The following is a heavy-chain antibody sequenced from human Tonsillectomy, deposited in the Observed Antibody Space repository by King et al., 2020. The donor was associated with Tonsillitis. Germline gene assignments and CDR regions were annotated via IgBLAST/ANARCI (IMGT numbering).Heavy chain of an antibody. D-gene: IGHD1-26*01. CDR2: ISYDGTNE. V-gene: IGHV3-30*18. Sequence: HVQLVESGGGVVQPGRSLRLSCAASRFNFGTYGMHWVRQAPGKGLEWVAIISYDGTNERYADSVKGRFTISRDNSENTLYLQMNSLRAEDTAVYYCAKERGGSYLGCDYWGQGTLAT. J-gene: IGHJ4*02. CDR3: AKERGGSYLGCDY. CDR1: RFNFGTYG.